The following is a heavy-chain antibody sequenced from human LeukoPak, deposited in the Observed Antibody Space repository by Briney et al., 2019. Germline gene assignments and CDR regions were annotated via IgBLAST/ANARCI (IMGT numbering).Heavy chain of an antibody. CDR3: ARDRLHYYDSSGYSLLY. Sequence: ASVKVSCKASGGTFSSYAISWVRQAPGQGLEWMGWISAYNGNTNYAQKLQGRVTMTTDTSTSTAYMELRSLRSDDTAVYYCARDRLHYYDSSGYSLLYWGQGTLVTVSS. D-gene: IGHD3-22*01. J-gene: IGHJ4*02. V-gene: IGHV1-18*01. CDR1: GGTFSSYA. CDR2: ISAYNGNT.